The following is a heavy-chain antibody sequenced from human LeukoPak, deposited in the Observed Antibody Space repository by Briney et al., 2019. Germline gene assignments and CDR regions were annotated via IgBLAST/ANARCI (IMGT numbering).Heavy chain of an antibody. CDR2: IDYSGTT. J-gene: IGHJ4*02. CDR1: GGSISSYY. CDR3: ARGSTVTSIGY. Sequence: SETLSLTCTVSGGSISSYYWGWIRQPPGKGLEWIGSIDYSGTTHYNPSLKSRVSISADTSKNQFSLKLSSVTAADTAVYYCARGSTVTSIGYWGQGTLVTVSS. V-gene: IGHV4-59*08. D-gene: IGHD4-17*01.